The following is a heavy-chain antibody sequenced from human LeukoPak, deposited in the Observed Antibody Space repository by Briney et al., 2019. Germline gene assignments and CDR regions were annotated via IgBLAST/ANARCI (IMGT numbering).Heavy chain of an antibody. CDR3: AREHPPGVYDSSGYCDY. Sequence: GGSLRLSCAASGFTFSSYAMSWVRQAPGKGLEWVSAISHDGGTPYYADSVKGRFTISRDSSKNTVYLQMNSLRAEDTAVYYCAREHPPGVYDSSGYCDYWGQGTLVTVSS. V-gene: IGHV3-23*01. CDR1: GFTFSSYA. CDR2: ISHDGGTP. D-gene: IGHD3-22*01. J-gene: IGHJ4*02.